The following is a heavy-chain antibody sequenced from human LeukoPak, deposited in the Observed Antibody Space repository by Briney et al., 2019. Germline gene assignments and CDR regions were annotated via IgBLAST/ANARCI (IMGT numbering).Heavy chain of an antibody. CDR2: IYYSGST. D-gene: IGHD5-24*01. CDR3: ARQADGYNQAYYYMDV. J-gene: IGHJ6*03. CDR1: GGSISSSSYY. V-gene: IGHV4-39*07. Sequence: PSETLSLTCTVSGGSISSSSYYWGWIRQPPGKGLEWIGSIYYSGSTYYNPSLKSRVTISVDTSKNQFSLKLSSVTAADTAVYYCARQADGYNQAYYYMDVWGKGTTVTVSS.